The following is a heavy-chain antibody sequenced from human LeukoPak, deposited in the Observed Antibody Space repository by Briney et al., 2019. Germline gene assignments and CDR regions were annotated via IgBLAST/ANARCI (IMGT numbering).Heavy chain of an antibody. D-gene: IGHD3-10*01. J-gene: IGHJ4*02. CDR2: IKQDGSEK. Sequence: GGSLRLSCAASGFTFSSYWMSWVRQAPGKGLEWVADIKQDGSEKYYVDSVKGRFTISRDNAKNSLYLQMNSLRAEDTAVYYCARGLLWFGESEDYWGQGTLVTVSS. V-gene: IGHV3-7*01. CDR1: GFTFSSYW. CDR3: ARGLLWFGESEDY.